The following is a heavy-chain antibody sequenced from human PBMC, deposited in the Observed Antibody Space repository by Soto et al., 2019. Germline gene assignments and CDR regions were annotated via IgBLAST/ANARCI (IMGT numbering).Heavy chain of an antibody. V-gene: IGHV1-2*02. Sequence: ASVKVSCKASGYTFTGHYIHWVRQAPKQGPEWMGEIGPESGATRYAQRFQGRVTMTRDMSITTVYIELNNLSPDDTAVYYCGRGRSGQIVVFYWGQGTPVTVS. J-gene: IGHJ4*02. CDR3: GRGRSGQIVVFY. CDR1: GYTFTGHY. D-gene: IGHD1-26*01. CDR2: IGPESGAT.